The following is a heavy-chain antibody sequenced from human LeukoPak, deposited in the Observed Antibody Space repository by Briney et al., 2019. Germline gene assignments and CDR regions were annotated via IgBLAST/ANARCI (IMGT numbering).Heavy chain of an antibody. CDR3: ANDKDPSIVVVIEN. V-gene: IGHV3-15*01. CDR1: GFIFSKAW. CDR2: INTKTDGETT. D-gene: IGHD3-22*01. J-gene: IGHJ4*02. Sequence: GGSLRLSCAASGFIFSKAWMSWVRQAPGKGLEWVGRINTKTDGETTDYATPVKGRFTISRDNSKNTLYLQMNSLRAEDTAVYYCANDKDPSIVVVIENWGQGTLVTVSS.